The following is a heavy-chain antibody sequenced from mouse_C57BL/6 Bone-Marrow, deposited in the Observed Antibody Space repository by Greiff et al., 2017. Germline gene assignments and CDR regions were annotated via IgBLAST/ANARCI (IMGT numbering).Heavy chain of an antibody. CDR1: GFTFSSYA. CDR3: ASSLAC. V-gene: IGHV5-4*01. J-gene: IGHJ3*01. Sequence: EVQLVESGGGLVKPGGSLKLSCAASGFTFSSYAMSWVRQTPEKSLEWVATICDGGSYTYHPDNVKGLFIISSDNAKNNLYQEVSHLKSEDTTMYCCASSLACWGKGTLVTVSA. CDR2: ICDGGSYT.